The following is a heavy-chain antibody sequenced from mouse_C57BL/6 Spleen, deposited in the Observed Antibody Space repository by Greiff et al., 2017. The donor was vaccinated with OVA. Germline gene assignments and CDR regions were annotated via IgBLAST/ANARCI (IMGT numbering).Heavy chain of an antibody. CDR2: ISNGGGST. Sequence: EVMLVESGGGLVQPGGSLKLSCAASGFTFSDYYMYWVRQTPEKRLEWVAYISNGGGSTYYPDTVKGRFTISRDNAKNTLYLQMSRLKSEDTAMYYCARQGHAMDYWGQGTSVTVSS. J-gene: IGHJ4*01. V-gene: IGHV5-12*01. CDR1: GFTFSDYY. CDR3: ARQGHAMDY.